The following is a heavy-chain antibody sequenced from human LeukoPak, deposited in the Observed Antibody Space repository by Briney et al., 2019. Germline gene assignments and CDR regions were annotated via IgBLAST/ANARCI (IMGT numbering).Heavy chain of an antibody. CDR1: GFTFSSFA. J-gene: IGHJ4*02. CDR2: ISGSGHNT. CDR3: ARAIRL. Sequence: GGSLRLSCAASGFTFSSFAMSWVRQAPGKGLEWVSTISGSGHNTHYADSVKGRFTISRDNSENTVYLQMNSLRAEDTGIYYCARAIRLWGQGTLVTVSS. V-gene: IGHV3-23*01. D-gene: IGHD1-1*01.